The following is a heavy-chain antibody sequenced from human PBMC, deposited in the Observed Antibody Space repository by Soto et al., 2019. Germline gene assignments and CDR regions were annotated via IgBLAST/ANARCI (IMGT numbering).Heavy chain of an antibody. CDR1: GFTFSSYS. D-gene: IGHD6-13*01. CDR3: ERVGIAAAVDI. V-gene: IGHV3-21*01. J-gene: IGHJ3*02. CDR2: ISSSSSYI. Sequence: GGSLRLSCAASGFTFSSYSMNWVRQAPGKGLEWVSSISSSSSYIYYADSVKGRFTISRDNAKNSLYLQMNSLRAEDTAVYYCERVGIAAAVDICGQGPMVTVSS.